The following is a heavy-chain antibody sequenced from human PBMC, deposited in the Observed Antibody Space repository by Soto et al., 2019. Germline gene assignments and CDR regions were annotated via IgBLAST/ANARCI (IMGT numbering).Heavy chain of an antibody. CDR1: GGSISSGCDY. Sequence: SETLSLTCTVSGGSISSGCDYWSRIRQHPGKGLEWIGYIYYSGSTYYNPSLKSRVTISVDTSKNQFSLKLSSVTAADTAVYYCASEATIPHYYMDVWGKGTTVTVSS. CDR3: ASEATIPHYYMDV. J-gene: IGHJ6*03. CDR2: IYYSGST. V-gene: IGHV4-31*03.